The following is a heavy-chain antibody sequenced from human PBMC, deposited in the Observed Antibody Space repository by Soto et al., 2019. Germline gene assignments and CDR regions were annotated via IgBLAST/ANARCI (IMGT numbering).Heavy chain of an antibody. J-gene: IGHJ6*02. CDR3: ARDPHVPHDILTGYYSYYYYYGMDV. V-gene: IGHV3-7*01. D-gene: IGHD3-9*01. CDR1: GFTFSSYW. CDR2: IKQDGSEK. Sequence: GGSLRLSCAASGFTFSSYWMSWVRQAPGKGLEWVANIKQDGSEKYYVDSVKGRFTISRDNAKNTLYLQMNSLRAEDTAVYYCARDPHVPHDILTGYYSYYYYYGMDVWGQGTTVTVSS.